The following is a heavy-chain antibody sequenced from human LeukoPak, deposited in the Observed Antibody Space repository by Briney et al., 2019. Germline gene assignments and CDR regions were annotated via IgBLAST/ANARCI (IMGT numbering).Heavy chain of an antibody. J-gene: IGHJ4*02. V-gene: IGHV1-18*01. CDR1: GYTFTSYG. D-gene: IGHD1-26*01. Sequence: ASVKVSCKASGYTFTSYGISWVRQAPGRGLEWMGWISAYNGNTNYAQKLQGRVTMTTDTSTSTAYMELRGLRSDDTAVYYCARDPEAWGAFDYWGQGTLVTVSS. CDR3: ARDPEAWGAFDY. CDR2: ISAYNGNT.